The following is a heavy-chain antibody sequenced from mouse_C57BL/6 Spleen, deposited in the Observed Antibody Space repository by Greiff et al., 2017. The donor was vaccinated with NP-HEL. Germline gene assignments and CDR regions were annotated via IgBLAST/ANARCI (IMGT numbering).Heavy chain of an antibody. V-gene: IGHV1-69*01. CDR1: GYTFTSYW. D-gene: IGHD4-1*01. CDR3: ARSRWAEGYAMDY. J-gene: IGHJ4*01. CDR2: IDPSDSYT. Sequence: VQLQQPGAELVMPGASVKLSCKASGYTFTSYWMHWVKQRPGQGLEWIGEIDPSDSYTNYNQKFKGKSTLTVDKSSSTAYMQLSSLTSEDSAVYYCARSRWAEGYAMDYWGQGTSVTVSS.